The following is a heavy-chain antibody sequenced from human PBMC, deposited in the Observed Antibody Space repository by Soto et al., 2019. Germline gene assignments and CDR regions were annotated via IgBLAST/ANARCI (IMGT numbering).Heavy chain of an antibody. CDR1: GFTFSSYA. J-gene: IGHJ6*02. V-gene: IGHV3-23*01. CDR3: AKGSTRGGGIAAAGTKFGYYGMDV. D-gene: IGHD6-13*01. Sequence: GGSLRLSCAASGFTFSSYAMSWVRQAPGKGLEWVSAISGSGGSTYYADSVKGRFTISRDNSKNTLYLQMNSLRAEDTAVYYCAKGSTRGGGIAAAGTKFGYYGMDVWGQGTTVTVSS. CDR2: ISGSGGST.